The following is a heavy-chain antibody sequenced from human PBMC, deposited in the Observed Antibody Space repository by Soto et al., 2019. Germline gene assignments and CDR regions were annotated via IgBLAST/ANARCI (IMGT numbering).Heavy chain of an antibody. D-gene: IGHD3-3*01. CDR2: ISGSGGST. CDR3: ATDLSLEWLFLLQRPLDY. Sequence: EVQLLESGGGLVQPGGSLRLSCAASGFTFSSYAMSWVRQAPGKGLEWVSAISGSGGSTYYADSVKGRFTISRDNAKKTLYLQMNSLRAEESAVYYCATDLSLEWLFLLQRPLDYWGQGTLVTVSS. V-gene: IGHV3-23*01. J-gene: IGHJ4*02. CDR1: GFTFSSYA.